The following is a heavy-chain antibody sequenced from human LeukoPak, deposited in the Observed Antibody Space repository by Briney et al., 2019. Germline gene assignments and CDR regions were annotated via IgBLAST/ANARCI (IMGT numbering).Heavy chain of an antibody. V-gene: IGHV4-59*12. Sequence: SETLSLTCTVSGGSISSYYWSWIRQPPGKGLEWIGYIYYSGSTNYNPSLKSRVTISVDTSKNQFSLKLNSVTAADTAVYYCARDGSGSGSPFDYWGQGTLVTVSS. J-gene: IGHJ4*02. CDR2: IYYSGST. CDR3: ARDGSGSGSPFDY. D-gene: IGHD3-22*01. CDR1: GGSISSYY.